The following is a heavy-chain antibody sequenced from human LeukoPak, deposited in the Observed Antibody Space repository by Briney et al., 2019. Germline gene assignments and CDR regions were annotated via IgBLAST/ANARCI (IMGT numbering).Heavy chain of an antibody. Sequence: GGSLRLSCAASGFTVSSNYMSWVRQAPGKGLEWVSVIYSGGSTYYADSVKGRFTIPRDNSKNTLYLQMNSLRAEDTAVYYCARFALKTPPTDWGQGTLVTVSS. CDR1: GFTVSSNY. J-gene: IGHJ4*02. CDR2: IYSGGST. CDR3: ARFALKTPPTD. V-gene: IGHV3-53*01.